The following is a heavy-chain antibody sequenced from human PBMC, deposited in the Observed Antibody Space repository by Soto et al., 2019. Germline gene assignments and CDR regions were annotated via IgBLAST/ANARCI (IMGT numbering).Heavy chain of an antibody. Sequence: XESLKISCKGSGDSFTTDWIGWVRQMPGKGLEWMGVIYPGDSRTRYSPPFQGRVTISADKSISTAYLQWNSLRTDDTAVYYCARDALSWYDSSGYWRYFDNWGQGTLVTVSS. CDR1: GDSFTTDW. CDR3: ARDALSWYDSSGYWRYFDN. CDR2: IYPGDSRT. D-gene: IGHD3-22*01. V-gene: IGHV5-51*01. J-gene: IGHJ4*02.